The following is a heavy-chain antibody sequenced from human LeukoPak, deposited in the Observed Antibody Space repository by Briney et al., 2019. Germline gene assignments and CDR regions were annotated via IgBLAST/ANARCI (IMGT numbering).Heavy chain of an antibody. Sequence: SETLSLTCAVYGVSFSGYYWSWLRQPPGKGLKWIGEINHSGSTNYNPSLKSRVTISVDTSKNQFSLKLSSVTAADTAVYYCARASGLRYFDWSRKNWFDPWGQGTLVTVSS. D-gene: IGHD3-9*01. V-gene: IGHV4-34*01. CDR2: INHSGST. CDR3: ARASGLRYFDWSRKNWFDP. J-gene: IGHJ5*02. CDR1: GVSFSGYY.